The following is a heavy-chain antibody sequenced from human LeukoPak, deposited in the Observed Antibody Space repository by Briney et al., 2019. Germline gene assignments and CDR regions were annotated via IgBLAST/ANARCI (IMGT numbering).Heavy chain of an antibody. V-gene: IGHV1-2*02. J-gene: IGHJ4*02. CDR3: ARVRGGSYSFDY. CDR2: INPNSGGT. CDR1: GYTFSTYY. D-gene: IGHD1-26*01. Sequence: EASVKVSCKASGYTFSTYYMHWVRQAPGQGLEWMGWINPNSGGTKYAQKFQGRVTMTRDTSISTAYMELSRLRSDDTAVYYCARVRGGSYSFDYWGQGTLVTVSS.